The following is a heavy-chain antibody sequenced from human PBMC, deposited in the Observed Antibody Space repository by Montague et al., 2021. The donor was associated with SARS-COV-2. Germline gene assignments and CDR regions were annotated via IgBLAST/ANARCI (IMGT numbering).Heavy chain of an antibody. J-gene: IGHJ5*02. V-gene: IGHV4-59*01. Sequence: SETLSLTCTVSGGSINSDYWSWIRQPPGKGLEWIGYTYYRGSTNYNPSLKSQVTISVDTSKNQFSLKLISVTAADTAVYYCAREDRWNWFDPWGQGILVTVSS. CDR3: AREDRWNWFDP. D-gene: IGHD5-24*01. CDR2: TYYRGST. CDR1: GGSINSDY.